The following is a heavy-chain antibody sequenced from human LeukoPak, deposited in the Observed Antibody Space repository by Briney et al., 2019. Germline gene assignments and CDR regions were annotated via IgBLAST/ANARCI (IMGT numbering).Heavy chain of an antibody. CDR1: GFSVSSNY. D-gene: IGHD6-19*01. CDR3: VAGSVGYYGMDV. CDR2: LYSGGDT. J-gene: IGHJ6*02. V-gene: IGHV3-66*02. Sequence: GGSLRLSCAASGFSVSSNYMTWVRQAPGKGLEWVSVLYSGGDTYYADSVKGRFTISRHDSKNTLYLQMSSLRAEDTAVYWAVAGSVGYYGMDVWGQGTTVTVSS.